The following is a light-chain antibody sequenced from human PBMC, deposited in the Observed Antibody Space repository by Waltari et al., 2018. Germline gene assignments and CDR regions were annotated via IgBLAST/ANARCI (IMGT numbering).Light chain of an antibody. CDR2: DVS. CDR1: SSAVGGYNY. CDR3: SSYTSSSAPYV. V-gene: IGLV2-14*01. J-gene: IGLJ1*01. Sequence: QSALTQPASVSGSPGRSITIPCTGTSSAVGGYNYVSWYQQYPGKAPKLMIYDVSKRPSGVSNRFSGSKSGNTASLTISGLLAEDEAEYFCSSYTSSSAPYVFGPGTKVTVL.